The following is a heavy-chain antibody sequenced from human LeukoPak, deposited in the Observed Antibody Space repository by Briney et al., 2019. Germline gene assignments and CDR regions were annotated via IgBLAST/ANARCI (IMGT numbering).Heavy chain of an antibody. J-gene: IGHJ4*02. D-gene: IGHD3-10*01. CDR1: GFTFSSYA. V-gene: IGHV3-23*01. Sequence: GGSLRLSCAASGFTFSSYAMSWVRQAPGKGLEWVSAISGSGGSTYYADSVKGRFTISRDNSKNTLYLQMNSLRAEDTAVYYCARDGSMVRGVPPPIDYWGQGTLVTVSS. CDR2: ISGSGGST. CDR3: ARDGSMVRGVPPPIDY.